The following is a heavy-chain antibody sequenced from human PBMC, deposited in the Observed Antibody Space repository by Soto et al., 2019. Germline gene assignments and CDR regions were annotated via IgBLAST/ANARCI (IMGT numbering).Heavy chain of an antibody. CDR3: ANGDSSVDY. J-gene: IGHJ4*02. CDR2: ISYDGSNK. CDR1: GFTFSSYG. V-gene: IGHV3-30*18. Sequence: HPGGSLRLSCAASGFTFSSYGMHWVRQAPGKGLEWVAVISYDGSNKYYADSVKGRFTISRDNSKNTLYLQMNSLRAEDTAVYYCANGDSSVDYWGQGTLVTVFS. D-gene: IGHD3-22*01.